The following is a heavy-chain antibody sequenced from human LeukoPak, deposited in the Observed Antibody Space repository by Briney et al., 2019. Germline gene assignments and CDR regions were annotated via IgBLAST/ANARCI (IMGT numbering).Heavy chain of an antibody. CDR3: AKGQLWFGEFSYFDY. D-gene: IGHD3-10*01. CDR1: GFTFSSYD. J-gene: IGHJ4*02. CDR2: ISGSGGST. V-gene: IGHV3-23*01. Sequence: GGSLILSCEASGFTFSSYDMNWVRQAPGKGLEWVSVISGSGGSTDYADSVKGRFSISRDNSKNTLYLQMNSLRAEDTAVYYCAKGQLWFGEFSYFDYWGQGTLVTVSS.